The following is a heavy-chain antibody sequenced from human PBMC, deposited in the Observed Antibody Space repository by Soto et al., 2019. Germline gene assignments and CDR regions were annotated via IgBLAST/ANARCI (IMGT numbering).Heavy chain of an antibody. D-gene: IGHD3-10*01. J-gene: IGHJ3*02. Sequence: GGSLRLSCATSGFTFSSYAMVWVRQAAEKGLEWVASISNNGDTAYYADSVKGRFTISRGNSKNTLYLQMNSLRAEDTAVYYCARDRGGLLWFGLGIWGQGTMVTV. CDR3: ARDRGGLLWFGLGI. CDR1: GFTFSSYA. CDR2: ISNNGDTA. V-gene: IGHV3-23*01.